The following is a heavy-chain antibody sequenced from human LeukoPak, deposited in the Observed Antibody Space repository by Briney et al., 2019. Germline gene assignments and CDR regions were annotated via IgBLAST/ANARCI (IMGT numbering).Heavy chain of an antibody. CDR1: GFTFSSYW. CDR2: INSDGNST. J-gene: IGHJ4*02. D-gene: IGHD6-19*01. CDR3: ARESQWLGD. Sequence: PGRSLRLSCAASGFTFSSYWMHWVRQAPGKGLVWVSRINSDGNSTRYADSVKGRFTISRDNAKNTLYLQMNSLRAEDTAVYYCARESQWLGDWGQGTLVTVSS. V-gene: IGHV3-74*01.